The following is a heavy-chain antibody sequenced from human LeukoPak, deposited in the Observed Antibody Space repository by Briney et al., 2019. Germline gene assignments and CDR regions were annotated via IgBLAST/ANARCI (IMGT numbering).Heavy chain of an antibody. J-gene: IGHJ4*02. CDR2: INPNTGDT. Sequence: ASVRVSCKASGYTFTGYYMHWVRQAPGQGLEWMGWINPNTGDTHYAQKFQGRVTLTRDTSITTVYMELSRLTSDDTAIFYCAVAPGDYLAQGTLVTGSS. CDR1: GYTFTGYY. CDR3: AVAPGDY. D-gene: IGHD2-21*01. V-gene: IGHV1-2*02.